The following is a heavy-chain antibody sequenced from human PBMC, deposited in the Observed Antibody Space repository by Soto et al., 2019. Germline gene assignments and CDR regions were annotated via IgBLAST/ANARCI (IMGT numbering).Heavy chain of an antibody. CDR1: GGSISSSSYY. CDR2: IYYSGST. Sequence: QLQLQESGPGLVKPSETLSLTCTVSGGSISSSSYYWGWIRQPPGKGLEWIGSIYYSGSTYYNPSLKSRVTISVDTSKNQFSLKLSSVTAADTAVYYCASLGYYYYYMDVWGKGTTVTVSS. CDR3: ASLGYYYYYMDV. V-gene: IGHV4-39*01. J-gene: IGHJ6*03.